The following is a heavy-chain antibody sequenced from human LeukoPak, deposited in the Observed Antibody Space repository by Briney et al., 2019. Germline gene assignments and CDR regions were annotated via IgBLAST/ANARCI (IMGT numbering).Heavy chain of an antibody. Sequence: PSETLSLTCTVSGGSISSYYWSWIRQPAGKGLEWIGRIYTSGSTNYNPSLKRRVTMSVDTSKNQFSLKLSSVTAADTAVYYCARGGFYYGSGEINWFDPWGQGTLVTVSS. CDR3: ARGGFYYGSGEINWFDP. V-gene: IGHV4-4*07. D-gene: IGHD3-10*01. CDR1: GGSISSYY. CDR2: IYTSGST. J-gene: IGHJ5*02.